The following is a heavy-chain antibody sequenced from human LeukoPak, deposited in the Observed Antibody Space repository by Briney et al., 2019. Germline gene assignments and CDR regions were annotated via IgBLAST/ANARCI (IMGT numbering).Heavy chain of an antibody. J-gene: IGHJ4*02. CDR2: IWYDGSNK. Sequence: GGSQRLSCAASGFTFSSYGMHWVRQAPGKGVEWVAVIWYDGSNKYYADSVKGRFTISRDNSKNTLYLQMNSLRAEDTAVYYCARDLDYFDYWGQGTLVTVSS. CDR1: GFTFSSYG. D-gene: IGHD3-16*01. V-gene: IGHV3-33*01. CDR3: ARDLDYFDY.